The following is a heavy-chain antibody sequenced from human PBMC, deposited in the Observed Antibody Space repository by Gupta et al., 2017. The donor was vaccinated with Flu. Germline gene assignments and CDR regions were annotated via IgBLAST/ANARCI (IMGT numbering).Heavy chain of an antibody. D-gene: IGHD1-26*01. CDR3: ARAWDTRDANDY. J-gene: IGHJ4*02. CDR1: GFTFNTYG. V-gene: IGHV3-21*01. CDR2: ISSSSSYI. Sequence: EVQLVESGGGLVKPGGSLTLSCAVSGFTFNTYGMNWVRQAPGKGLEWVSFISSSSSYIYYADSVKGRFTISRDNAENSLYLQMNSLRAEDTAVYFCARAWDTRDANDYWGQGTLVTVSS.